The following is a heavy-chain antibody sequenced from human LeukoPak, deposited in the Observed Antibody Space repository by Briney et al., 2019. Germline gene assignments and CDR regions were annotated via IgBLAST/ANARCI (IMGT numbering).Heavy chain of an antibody. J-gene: IGHJ6*03. V-gene: IGHV4-61*02. CDR2: MHSSGST. Sequence: SETLSLTCTVSGDSVSSGNYYWSWIRQPAGKGLEWIGRMHSSGSTKYNSSLKSRVTISVDTSKNQLSLKLSSVTAADTAVYYCARAPRYSYGYYFYYMDVWGKGTTVTISS. CDR3: ARAPRYSYGYYFYYMDV. CDR1: GDSVSSGNYY. D-gene: IGHD5-18*01.